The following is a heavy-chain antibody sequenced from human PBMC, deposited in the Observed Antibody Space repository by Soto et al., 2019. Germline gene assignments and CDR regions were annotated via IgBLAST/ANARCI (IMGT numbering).Heavy chain of an antibody. CDR2: ISYDGSNK. Sequence: RGSLRLSCAASGFTFSSYGMHWVRQAPGKGLEWVAVISYDGSNKYYADSVKGRFTISRDNSKNTLYLQMNSLRAEDTAVYYCAKDGRRWLQLNYFDYWGQGTLVTVSS. CDR1: GFTFSSYG. V-gene: IGHV3-30*18. D-gene: IGHD5-12*01. CDR3: AKDGRRWLQLNYFDY. J-gene: IGHJ4*02.